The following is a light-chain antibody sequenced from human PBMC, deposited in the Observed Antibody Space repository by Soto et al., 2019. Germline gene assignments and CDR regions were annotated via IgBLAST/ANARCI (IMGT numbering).Light chain of an antibody. Sequence: EIVLTQSPGTLSLSPGERATLSCRASQSVSSSYLAWYQQKPGQAPRLLIYGASGRATGIPDRFSGSGSVTDFTLTISRLEPEDFAVYYCQQYGSSPPVTFGQGTRLEIK. V-gene: IGKV3-20*01. CDR1: QSVSSSY. CDR2: GAS. J-gene: IGKJ5*01. CDR3: QQYGSSPPVT.